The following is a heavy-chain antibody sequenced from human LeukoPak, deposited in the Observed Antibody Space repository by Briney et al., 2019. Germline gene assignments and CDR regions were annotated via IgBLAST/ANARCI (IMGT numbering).Heavy chain of an antibody. V-gene: IGHV4-38-2*02. CDR1: GYSISSGYY. CDR2: IYHSGST. CDR3: ASTPGLAAGLDNWFDP. Sequence: SETLSLTCTVSGYSISSGYYWGWIRQPPGKGLEWIGSIYHSGSTYYNPSLKSRVTISVDTSKNQFSLKLSSVTAADTAVYYCASTPGLAAGLDNWFDPWGQGTLVTVSS. D-gene: IGHD6-13*01. J-gene: IGHJ5*02.